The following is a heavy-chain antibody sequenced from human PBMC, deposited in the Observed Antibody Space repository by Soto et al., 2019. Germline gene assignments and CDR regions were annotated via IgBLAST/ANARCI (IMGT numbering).Heavy chain of an antibody. J-gene: IGHJ6*03. CDR1: GFTFSSYG. Sequence: QVQLVESGGGVVQPGRSLRLSCAASGFTFSSYGMHWVRQTPGKELEWVAVISYDGSNKNYGDSVKGRFTISRDNSKNTLYLQMNSLRAEDTAVYYCAKDQWDIGLHTNMDVWGKGTTVTVSS. V-gene: IGHV3-30*18. D-gene: IGHD5-12*01. CDR2: ISYDGSNK. CDR3: AKDQWDIGLHTNMDV.